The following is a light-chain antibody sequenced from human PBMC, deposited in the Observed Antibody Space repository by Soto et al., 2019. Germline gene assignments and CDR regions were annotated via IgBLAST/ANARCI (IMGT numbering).Light chain of an antibody. CDR1: QSINSRY. CDR2: GAS. V-gene: IGKV3-20*01. CDR3: QQFGSSPGFT. J-gene: IGKJ3*01. Sequence: DIVLTQSPGTLSLSPGERATLSCRASQSINSRYLAWYRQKPGRTPRLLIYGASSRATGIPDRFSGSGSGTAFTLTISSLEPEDFAVYYCQQFGSSPGFTFGPGTKVDIK.